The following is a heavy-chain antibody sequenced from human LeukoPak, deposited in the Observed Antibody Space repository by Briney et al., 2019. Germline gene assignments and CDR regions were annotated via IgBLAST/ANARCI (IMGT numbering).Heavy chain of an antibody. V-gene: IGHV3-21*01. D-gene: IGHD5-18*01. CDR3: ARGEKDSAFDY. J-gene: IGHJ4*02. CDR1: GFTFTAYS. CDR2: ISSGRTSI. Sequence: GGSLRLSCAASGFTFTAYSMNWARQAPGKGLEWLSSISSGRTSIYYADSVKGRFTISRDNAKKSLYLQMNSLRAEDTAVYYCARGEKDSAFDYWGQGTLVTVSS.